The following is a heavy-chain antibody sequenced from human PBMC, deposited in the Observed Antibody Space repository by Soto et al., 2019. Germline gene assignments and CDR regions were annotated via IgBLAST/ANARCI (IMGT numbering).Heavy chain of an antibody. V-gene: IGHV4-59*08. CDR1: GGSISSYY. J-gene: IGHJ4*02. CDR3: ASTPAFGAAPPGYNY. Sequence: SETLSLTCTVSGGSISSYYWSWIRQPPGKGLEWIGYIYYSGSTNYNPSLKSRVTISVDTSKNQFSLKLSSVTAADTAVYYCASTPAFGAAPPGYNYWGQGTLVTVSS. CDR2: IYYSGST. D-gene: IGHD3-3*01.